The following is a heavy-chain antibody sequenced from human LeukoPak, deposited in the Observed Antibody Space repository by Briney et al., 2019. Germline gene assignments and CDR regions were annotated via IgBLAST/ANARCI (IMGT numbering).Heavy chain of an antibody. CDR3: ARKVGYYYYYGMDV. J-gene: IGHJ6*04. V-gene: IGHV3-48*03. CDR2: IYASGSTI. D-gene: IGHD1-26*01. CDR1: GFTFASYE. Sequence: GGSLRLSCAASGFTFASYEMNWVRQAPGKGLECIAYIYASGSTIYYSDSVKGRFTISRDNAKNSLYLQMNRLSAEDTAVYYCARKVGYYYYYGMDVWGKGTTVTVSS.